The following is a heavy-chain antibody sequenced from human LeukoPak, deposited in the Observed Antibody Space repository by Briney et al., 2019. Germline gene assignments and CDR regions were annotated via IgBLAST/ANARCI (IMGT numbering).Heavy chain of an antibody. D-gene: IGHD1-26*01. J-gene: IGHJ6*03. Sequence: SETLSLTCAVYGGSFSGYYWSWIRQSPGKGLEWIGYMYYSGSPNYNPSLKRRVTISVDTSKSQLSLKVSSVTAADTAVYYCARAVRADFYYYYMDVWGKGTTVTVSS. CDR2: MYYSGSP. CDR3: ARAVRADFYYYYMDV. CDR1: GGSFSGYY. V-gene: IGHV4-59*01.